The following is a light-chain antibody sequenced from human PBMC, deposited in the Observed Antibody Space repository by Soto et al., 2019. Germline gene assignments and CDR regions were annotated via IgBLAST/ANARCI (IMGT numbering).Light chain of an antibody. Sequence: DIVMTQSPDSLAVSLGERATINCKSSRSVLYSPNNKNYLAWYQQKPGQPPKLLIYWASTRQSGVPERFSGSGTGTYFTLTISSLQAADLAVYSFKQYAHMPMDTFVQGTKLEIK. CDR2: WAS. CDR1: RSVLYSPNNKNY. V-gene: IGKV4-1*01. J-gene: IGKJ2*01. CDR3: KQYAHMPMDT.